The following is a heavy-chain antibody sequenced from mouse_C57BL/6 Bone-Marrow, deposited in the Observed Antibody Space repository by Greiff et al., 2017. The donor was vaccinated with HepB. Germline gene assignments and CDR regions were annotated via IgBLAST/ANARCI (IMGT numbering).Heavy chain of an antibody. CDR1: GFTFSSYG. J-gene: IGHJ2*01. V-gene: IGHV5-6*01. CDR3: VRDRPLITTCFET. D-gene: IGHD1-1*01. CDR2: ISSGGSYT. Sequence: EVKLVESGGDLVKPGGSLKLSCAASGFTFSSYGMSWVRQTPDKRLEWVATISSGGSYTYYPDSVKGRFTISRDNAKNTLYLQMSTLKSEDTAMYNCVRDRPLITTCFETRGQDTTLTVSS.